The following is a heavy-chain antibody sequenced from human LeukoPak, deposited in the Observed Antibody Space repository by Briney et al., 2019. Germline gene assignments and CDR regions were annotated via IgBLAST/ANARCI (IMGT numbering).Heavy chain of an antibody. CDR1: GGTFSSYA. Sequence: SVKVSCKASGGTFSSYAISWVRQAPGQGLEWMGRIIPIFGTANYAQKFQGRVTITTDESTSTAYMELSSLRSEDTAVYYCARSPPYSSSLAFDYWGQGTLVTVSS. CDR2: IIPIFGTA. CDR3: ARSPPYSSSLAFDY. V-gene: IGHV1-69*05. D-gene: IGHD6-13*01. J-gene: IGHJ4*02.